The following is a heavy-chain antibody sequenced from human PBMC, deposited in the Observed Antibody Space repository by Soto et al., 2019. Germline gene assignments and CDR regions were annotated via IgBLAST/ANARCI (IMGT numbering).Heavy chain of an antibody. CDR1: GYTFTGYY. D-gene: IGHD1-26*01. V-gene: IGHV1-2*04. CDR3: ARAPEGSYSFDY. J-gene: IGHJ4*02. Sequence: ASVKVSCKASGYTFTGYYMHWVRQAPGQGLEWMGWINPNSGGTNYAQKFQGWVTMTRDTPISTAYMELSRLRSDDTAVYYCARAPEGSYSFDYWGQGTLVTVSS. CDR2: INPNSGGT.